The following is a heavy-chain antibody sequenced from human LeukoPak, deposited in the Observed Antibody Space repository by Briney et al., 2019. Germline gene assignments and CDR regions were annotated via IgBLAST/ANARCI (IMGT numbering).Heavy chain of an antibody. V-gene: IGHV3-30-3*01. CDR3: AKDIGVDTAIPFDY. J-gene: IGHJ4*02. D-gene: IGHD5-18*01. CDR2: ISYDGSNK. CDR1: GFTFSSYA. Sequence: PGGSLRLSCAASGFTFSSYAMHWVRQAPGKGLEWVAVISYDGSNKYYADSVKGRFTISRDNSKNTLYLQMSSLRAEDTAVYYCAKDIGVDTAIPFDYWGQGTLVTVSS.